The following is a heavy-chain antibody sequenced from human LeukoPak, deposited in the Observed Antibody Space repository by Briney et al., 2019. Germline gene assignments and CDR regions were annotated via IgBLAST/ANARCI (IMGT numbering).Heavy chain of an antibody. D-gene: IGHD3-3*01. J-gene: IGHJ6*03. CDR1: GFTFTSSA. V-gene: IGHV1-58*01. CDR2: IVVGSGNT. Sequence: SVMVSCKASGFTFTSSAVQWVRQARGQRLEWIGWIVVGSGNTNYAQKFQERVTITRDMSTSTAYMELSSLRSEDTAVYYCAALITIFGVVDPGYYYMDVWGKGTTVTVSS. CDR3: AALITIFGVVDPGYYYMDV.